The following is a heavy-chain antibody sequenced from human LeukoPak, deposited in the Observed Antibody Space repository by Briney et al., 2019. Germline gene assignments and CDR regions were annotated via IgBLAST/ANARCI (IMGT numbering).Heavy chain of an antibody. CDR1: GGSISSYY. Sequence: KSSETLSLTCTVSGGSISSYYWSWIRQPAGKGLEWIGRVYTSGSTNYNPSLKSRVTMSVDTSKNQFSLKLSSVTAADTVVYYCARGGTYSNYENWGQGTLVTVSS. CDR3: ARGGTYSNYEN. J-gene: IGHJ4*02. V-gene: IGHV4-4*07. D-gene: IGHD4-11*01. CDR2: VYTSGST.